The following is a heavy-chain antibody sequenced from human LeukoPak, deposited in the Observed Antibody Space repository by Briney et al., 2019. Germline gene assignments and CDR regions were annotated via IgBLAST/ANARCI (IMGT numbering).Heavy chain of an antibody. Sequence: GGSLRLSCAASGFTFSSYSMSWVRQAPGKGLEWVSYISSSSSTIYYADSVRGRFTISRDNAKNSLYLQMNSLRDEDTAVYYCARGGDTAMVDYFDYWGQGTLVTVSS. J-gene: IGHJ4*02. CDR3: ARGGDTAMVDYFDY. V-gene: IGHV3-48*02. CDR2: ISSSSSTI. CDR1: GFTFSSYS. D-gene: IGHD5-18*01.